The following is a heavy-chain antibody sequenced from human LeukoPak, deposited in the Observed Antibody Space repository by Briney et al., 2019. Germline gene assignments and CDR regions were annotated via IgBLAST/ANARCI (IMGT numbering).Heavy chain of an antibody. CDR2: ISAYNGNT. D-gene: IGHD2-2*01. CDR1: GYTFTSYG. CDR3: ARDCSSTSCPIGLLSNS. Sequence: ASVKVSCKASGYTFTSYGISWVRQAPGQGLEWMGWISAYNGNTNYAQKLQGRVTMTTDTSTSTAYMELRSLRSDDTAVYYCARDCSSTSCPIGLLSNSWGQGTLVTVSS. V-gene: IGHV1-18*01. J-gene: IGHJ4*02.